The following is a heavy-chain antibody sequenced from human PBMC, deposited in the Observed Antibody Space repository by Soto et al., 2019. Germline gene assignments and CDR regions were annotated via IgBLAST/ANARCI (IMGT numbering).Heavy chain of an antibody. CDR2: ISGSGGST. Sequence: EVQLLESGGGLVQPGGTLRLSCAASGFTFSSYAMSWVRQAPGKGLEWVSAISGSGGSTYYADSVKGRFTISRDNSKNTLYLQMNTLRAEDTAVYYCAKDLGAVAGLFDYWGQGTLVTVSS. CDR1: GFTFSSYA. CDR3: AKDLGAVAGLFDY. D-gene: IGHD6-19*01. J-gene: IGHJ4*02. V-gene: IGHV3-23*01.